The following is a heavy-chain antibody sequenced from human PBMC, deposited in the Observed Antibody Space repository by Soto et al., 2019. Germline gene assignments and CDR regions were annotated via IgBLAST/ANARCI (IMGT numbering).Heavy chain of an antibody. D-gene: IGHD6-13*01. CDR1: GYTFTGYY. Sequence: ASVKVSCKASGYTFTGYYMHWVRQAPGQGLEWMGWINPNSGGTNYAQKFQGRVTMTRDTSISTAYMELSRLRSDDTAVYYCARVIAAAGSGAYYYYGMDVWGQGNTVTVSS. CDR3: ARVIAAAGSGAYYYYGMDV. V-gene: IGHV1-2*02. CDR2: INPNSGGT. J-gene: IGHJ6*02.